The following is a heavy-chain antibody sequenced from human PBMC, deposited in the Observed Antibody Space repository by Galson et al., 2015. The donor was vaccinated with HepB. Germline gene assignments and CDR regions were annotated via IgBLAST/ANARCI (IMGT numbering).Heavy chain of an antibody. CDR3: ARRTRVFDI. CDR2: ISANNGNT. CDR1: GYTFTSYG. Sequence: QSGAEVKKPGESLKISCKASGYTFTSYGITWVRQAPGQGPEWMGWISANNGNTNYAQKLRGRVTMTTDTSTSTAYLELRSLRSDDTAVYYCARRTRVFDIWGQGTMVTVSS. J-gene: IGHJ3*02. D-gene: IGHD1-1*01. V-gene: IGHV1-18*01.